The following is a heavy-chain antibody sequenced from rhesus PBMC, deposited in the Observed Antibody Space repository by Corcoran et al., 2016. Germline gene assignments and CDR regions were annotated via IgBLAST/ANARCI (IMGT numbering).Heavy chain of an antibody. CDR1: GGSICINY. D-gene: IGHD5-24*01. CDR2: IYGSGSST. Sequence: QLQLQESGPGLVKPSETLSVTCAVSGGSICINYWIWLRPPPWTGLECIGRIYGSGSSTNYNHSLKSRVTLSVDTSKNQLSLKLSSVTAADTAVYYCARDGYILYYYGLDSWGQGVVVTVSS. V-gene: IGHV4-169*02. J-gene: IGHJ6*01. CDR3: ARDGYILYYYGLDS.